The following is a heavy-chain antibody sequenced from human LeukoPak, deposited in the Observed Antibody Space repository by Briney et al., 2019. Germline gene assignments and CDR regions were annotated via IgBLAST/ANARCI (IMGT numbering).Heavy chain of an antibody. J-gene: IGHJ4*02. CDR1: GFTFSSYG. CDR2: ISFDGNTQ. D-gene: IGHD1-26*01. CDR3: TRASGSYSNFDY. V-gene: IGHV3-30*03. Sequence: GGSLRLSCAASGFTFSSYGMHWVRQAPGKGLEWVAVISFDGNTQYLADSVRGRFTISRDNSKTTLDLQMNSLRTEDTAIYYCTRASGSYSNFDYWGQGTLVTVSS.